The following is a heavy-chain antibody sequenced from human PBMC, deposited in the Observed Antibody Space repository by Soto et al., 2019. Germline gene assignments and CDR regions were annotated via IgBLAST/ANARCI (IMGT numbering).Heavy chain of an antibody. D-gene: IGHD5-18*01. CDR2: INHSGST. Sequence: QVQLQQWGAGLLKPSETLSLTCAVYGGSFSGYYWSWIRQPPGKGLEWIGEINHSGSTNYNPSLKSRVTISVDTTKSQFSLKLSSVTAADTAVYYCARVQSGYSYGTFDYWGQGTLVTVSS. CDR3: ARVQSGYSYGTFDY. J-gene: IGHJ4*02. CDR1: GGSFSGYY. V-gene: IGHV4-34*01.